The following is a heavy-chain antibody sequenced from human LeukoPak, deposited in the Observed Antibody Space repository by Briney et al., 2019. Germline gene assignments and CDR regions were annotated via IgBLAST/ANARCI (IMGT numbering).Heavy chain of an antibody. CDR3: ARDYYGSGTSSVFDY. CDR1: GFTFSSYA. D-gene: IGHD3-10*01. CDR2: ISYDGSNK. Sequence: GGSLRLSCAASGFTFSSYAMHWVRQAPGKGLEWVAVISYDGSNKYYADSVKGRFTISRDNSKNTLYLQMNSLRAEDTAVYYCARDYYGSGTSSVFDYWGQGTLVTVSS. J-gene: IGHJ4*02. V-gene: IGHV3-30-3*01.